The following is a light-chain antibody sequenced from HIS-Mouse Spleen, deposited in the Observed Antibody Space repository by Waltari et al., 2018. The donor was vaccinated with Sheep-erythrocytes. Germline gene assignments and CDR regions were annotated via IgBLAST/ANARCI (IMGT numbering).Light chain of an antibody. Sequence: QSALTQPRSVSGSPGQSVTTPCTGTRSHVGGYNYVSRYQQHPGHPPKLMHYDVSKRPSGVPDRFSGSKSGNTASLTISGLQAEDEADYYCCSYAGSYNHVFATGTKVTVL. J-gene: IGLJ1*01. CDR1: RSHVGGYNY. V-gene: IGLV2-11*01. CDR3: CSYAGSYNHV. CDR2: DVS.